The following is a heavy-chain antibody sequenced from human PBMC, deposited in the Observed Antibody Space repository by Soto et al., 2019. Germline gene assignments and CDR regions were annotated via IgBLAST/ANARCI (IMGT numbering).Heavy chain of an antibody. CDR2: IYHSGST. D-gene: IGHD1-26*01. Sequence: QVQLQESCPGLVKPSGTLSLTCAVSGGSISSSNWWSWVRHHPGKGLVWIGEIYHSGSTNYNPSLKTRVTISVDKSKDQFPLKLSSVTAADTAVYYCARVSGSYYYGMDVWGQGTTVTVSS. CDR1: GGSISSSNW. V-gene: IGHV4-4*02. J-gene: IGHJ6*02. CDR3: ARVSGSYYYGMDV.